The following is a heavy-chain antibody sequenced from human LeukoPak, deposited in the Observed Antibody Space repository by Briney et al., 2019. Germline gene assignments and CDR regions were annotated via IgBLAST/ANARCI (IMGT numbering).Heavy chain of an antibody. D-gene: IGHD6-6*01. J-gene: IGHJ6*03. CDR1: GFTFSNAW. CDR3: TTSSSSPLYYYYYMDV. V-gene: IGHV3-15*01. Sequence: GGSLRLSCAASGFTFSNAWMSWVRQAPGKGLEWVGRIKSKTDGGTTDYAAPVKGRFTISRDDSKNTLYLQMNSLKTEDTAVYYCTTSSSSPLYYYYYMDVWGKGTTVTVSS. CDR2: IKSKTDGGTT.